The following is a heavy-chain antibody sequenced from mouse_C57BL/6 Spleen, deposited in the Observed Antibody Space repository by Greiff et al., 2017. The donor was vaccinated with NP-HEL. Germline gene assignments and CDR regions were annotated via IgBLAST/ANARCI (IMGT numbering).Heavy chain of an antibody. D-gene: IGHD3-3*01. J-gene: IGHJ4*01. CDR2: IHPNSGST. CDR3: ARGTRDYAMDY. CDR1: GYTFTSYW. Sequence: QVQLKQPGAELVKPGASVKLSCKASGYTFTSYWMHWVKQRPGQGLEWIGMIHPNSGSTNYNEKFKSKATLTVDKSSSTAYMQLSSLTSEDSAVYYCARGTRDYAMDYWGQGTSVTVSS. V-gene: IGHV1-64*01.